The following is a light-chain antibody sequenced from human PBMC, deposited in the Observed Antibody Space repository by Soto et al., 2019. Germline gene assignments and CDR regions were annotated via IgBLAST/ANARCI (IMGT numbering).Light chain of an antibody. J-gene: IGKJ1*01. CDR2: EAS. Sequence: EVVLTQSPATLSVSPGERAILSCRASESVSKYLAGYQQKPGQAPRLLIYEASARATGIPSRFSGSGSGTEFTLTINSLQSEDFAVYYCHQYNDWRTFGQGTKVDIK. CDR3: HQYNDWRT. CDR1: ESVSKY. V-gene: IGKV3-15*01.